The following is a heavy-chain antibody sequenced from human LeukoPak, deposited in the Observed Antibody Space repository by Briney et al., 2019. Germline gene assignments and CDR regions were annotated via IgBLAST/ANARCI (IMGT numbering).Heavy chain of an antibody. Sequence: GGSLRLSCAASGFTFSTYLMSWVRQAPGKGLEWVANIKEDGSEKYYGDSVKGRFTISRDNAKNSLYLEMNSLRVEDTAVYYCARDSSGYQWGQGTLVTVSS. CDR1: GFTFSTYL. J-gene: IGHJ4*02. D-gene: IGHD3-22*01. CDR3: ARDSSGYQ. V-gene: IGHV3-7*01. CDR2: IKEDGSEK.